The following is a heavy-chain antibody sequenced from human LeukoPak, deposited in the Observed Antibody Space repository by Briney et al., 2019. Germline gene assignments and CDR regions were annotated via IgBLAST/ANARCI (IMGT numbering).Heavy chain of an antibody. Sequence: ASVKVSCKASGYTFTSYGISWVRQAPGQGLEWMGWISAYNGNTNYAQRLQGRVTMTTDTSTSTAYMELRSLRSDDTAVYYCARVRAYYYDSSGCDYWGQGTLVAVSS. CDR2: ISAYNGNT. D-gene: IGHD3-22*01. CDR1: GYTFTSYG. V-gene: IGHV1-18*01. CDR3: ARVRAYYYDSSGCDY. J-gene: IGHJ4*02.